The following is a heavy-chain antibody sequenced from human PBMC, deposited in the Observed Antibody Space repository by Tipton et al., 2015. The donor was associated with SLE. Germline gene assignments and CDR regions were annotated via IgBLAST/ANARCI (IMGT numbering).Heavy chain of an antibody. CDR2: IYWNDEE. D-gene: IGHD6-13*01. J-gene: IGHJ6*02. CDR1: GFSLRTSGVG. V-gene: IGHV2-5*01. CDR3: AHTVDSSITWYSDHYYTMDV. Sequence: LVKPSQTLTLTCSFSGFSLRTSGVGVGWIRQPPGKALEWLAVIYWNDEERYSPSLNSRLTITKDTSKNHVVLTMTNVDPVDTGTYYCAHTVDSSITWYSDHYYTMDVWGPGTTITVSS.